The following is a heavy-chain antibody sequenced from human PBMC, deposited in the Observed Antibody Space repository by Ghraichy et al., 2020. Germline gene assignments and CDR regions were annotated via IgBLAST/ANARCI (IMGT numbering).Heavy chain of an antibody. V-gene: IGHV2-5*02. D-gene: IGHD3-10*01. J-gene: IGHJ4*02. CDR2: IYWDDDK. Sequence: SGPTLVKPTQTLTLTCTFSGFSLSTSGVGVGWIRQPPGKALEWLALIYWDDDKRYSPSLKSRLTITKDTSKNQVVLTMTNMDPVDTATYYCAHSPIMVRGVIISRRTYFDYWGQGTLVTVSS. CDR3: AHSPIMVRGVIISRRTYFDY. CDR1: GFSLSTSGVG.